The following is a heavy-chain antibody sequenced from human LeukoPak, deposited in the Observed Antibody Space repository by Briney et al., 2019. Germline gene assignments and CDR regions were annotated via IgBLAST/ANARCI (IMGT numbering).Heavy chain of an antibody. V-gene: IGHV3-7*02. CDR1: AFTFNTYS. CDR2: MKEDGSAT. Sequence: PGGSLRLSCAADSAFTFNTYSWVRQTPGKGLEWVAKMKEDGSATYYVDSVKGRFTISRDNAKNSLYLQMSSLRAEDAAVYYCVRLGGATGQYFHHWGQGTRVTVSS. J-gene: IGHJ1*01. CDR3: VRLGGATGQYFHH. D-gene: IGHD1-26*01.